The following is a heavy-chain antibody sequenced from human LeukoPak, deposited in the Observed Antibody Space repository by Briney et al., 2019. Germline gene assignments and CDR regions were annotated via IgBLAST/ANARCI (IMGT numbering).Heavy chain of an antibody. CDR1: GGSISSYY. CDR3: ARVDVDSSASLDFDI. Sequence: SETLSLTCTVSGGSISSYYWSWIRQPPGKGLEWIGYIYYSGSTNYNPSLKSRVTISVDTSKNQFSLKLSSVTAADTAVYYCARVDVDSSASLDFDIWGQGTMVTVSS. CDR2: IYYSGST. V-gene: IGHV4-59*08. D-gene: IGHD3-22*01. J-gene: IGHJ3*02.